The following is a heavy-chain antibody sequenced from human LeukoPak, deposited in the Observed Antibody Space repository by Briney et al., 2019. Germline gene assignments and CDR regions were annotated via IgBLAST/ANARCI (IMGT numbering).Heavy chain of an antibody. J-gene: IGHJ4*02. CDR1: GFTFSSYA. CDR3: AKGKEQLWLPFDY. D-gene: IGHD5-18*01. CDR2: ISGSGGST. Sequence: PGGCLRLSCAASGFTFSSYAMRGVRQAPGKGREWVSAISGSGGSTYYADSVKGRFTISRDNSKNTLYLQRNSLRAEDTAVYYCAKGKEQLWLPFDYWGQGTLVTVSS. V-gene: IGHV3-23*01.